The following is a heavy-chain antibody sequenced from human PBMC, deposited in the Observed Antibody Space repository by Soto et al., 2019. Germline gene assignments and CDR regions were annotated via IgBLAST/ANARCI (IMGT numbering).Heavy chain of an antibody. V-gene: IGHV5-10-1*01. J-gene: IGHJ6*02. Sequence: GESLKISCKGSGYSFTSNWISWVRQMPGKGLEWMGRIDPSDSYTNYSPSFQGHVTFSADKSISTAYLQWSSLQASDTAMYYCARLAMASRRGYYGMDVWGQGTTVTVPS. D-gene: IGHD6-19*01. CDR2: IDPSDSYT. CDR3: ARLAMASRRGYYGMDV. CDR1: GYSFTSNW.